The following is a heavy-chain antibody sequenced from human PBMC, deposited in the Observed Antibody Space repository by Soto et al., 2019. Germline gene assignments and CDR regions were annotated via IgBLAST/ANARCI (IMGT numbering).Heavy chain of an antibody. CDR3: ARGGSPVYYYMDV. D-gene: IGHD3-16*01. J-gene: IGHJ6*03. Sequence: PGESLKISCKGSGYRFTSYGSGWVRQMPGKGLEWMGIIYPGDSDTRYSPSFQGQVTISADKSISTAYLQWSSLKASDTAMYYCARGGSPVYYYMDVWGKGTTVTVSS. CDR2: IYPGDSDT. V-gene: IGHV5-51*01. CDR1: GYRFTSYG.